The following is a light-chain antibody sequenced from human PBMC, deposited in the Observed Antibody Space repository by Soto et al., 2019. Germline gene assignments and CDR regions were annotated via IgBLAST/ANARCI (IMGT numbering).Light chain of an antibody. CDR1: SSDIGDYNY. J-gene: IGLJ2*01. Sequence: QSALTQPASVSGSPGQSITISCTGTSSDIGDYNYVSWYQQHPGKAPKLIIFEVGDRPSGVSNRFSGSKSGNTASLTVSGLQAEDEADYYCSSYGGTNSLKVFGGGTKLTVL. V-gene: IGLV2-14*01. CDR3: SSYGGTNSLKV. CDR2: EVG.